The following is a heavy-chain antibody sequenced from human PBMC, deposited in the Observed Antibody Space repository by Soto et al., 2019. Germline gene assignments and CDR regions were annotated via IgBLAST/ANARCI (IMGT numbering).Heavy chain of an antibody. CDR2: IYGGGNGP. J-gene: IGHJ4*02. CDR1: GFTFSDFA. D-gene: IGHD2-2*03. CDR3: AKMEGMDPWAYSFDY. V-gene: IGHV3-23*01. Sequence: EVQVLESGGGLVQPGGSLRLSCAATGFTFSDFAMSWVRQAPGKGLEWVSRIYGGGNGPHYADSVKGRVTISRDNSKSTLYLQMNSLRAEETAVYYCAKMEGMDPWAYSFDYWCRGNLVTVSS.